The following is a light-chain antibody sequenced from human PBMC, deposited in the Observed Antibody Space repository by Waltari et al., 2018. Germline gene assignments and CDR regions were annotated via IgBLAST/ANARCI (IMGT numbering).Light chain of an antibody. CDR3: NSYTRKTASVV. CDR1: SSDIGVYNY. Sequence: QSALTQPASVSGSPGQSITISCFGTSSDIGVYNYVSWYQQYPGKAPKLMIYDVSKRPSGVSVRCSGSKSDNTASLTISGLRAEDEADYYCNSYTRKTASVVFGGGTKLTVL. J-gene: IGLJ3*02. V-gene: IGLV2-14*01. CDR2: DVS.